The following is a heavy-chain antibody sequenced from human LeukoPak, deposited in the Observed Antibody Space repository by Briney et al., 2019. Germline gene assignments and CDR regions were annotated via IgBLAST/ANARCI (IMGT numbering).Heavy chain of an antibody. Sequence: SVKVSCKASGGTFSSYAISWVRQAPGQGLEWMGGIIPIFGTANYAQKFQGRVTITADESTSTAYMELSSLRSEDTAVYYCGVAVAGTFNTWFDPWGQGTLVTVSS. V-gene: IGHV1-69*13. J-gene: IGHJ5*02. D-gene: IGHD6-19*01. CDR3: GVAVAGTFNTWFDP. CDR1: GGTFSSYA. CDR2: IIPIFGTA.